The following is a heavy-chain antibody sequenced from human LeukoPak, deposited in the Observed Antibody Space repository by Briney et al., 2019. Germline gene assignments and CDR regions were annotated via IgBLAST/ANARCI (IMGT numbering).Heavy chain of an antibody. CDR1: GGSISSGGSY. CDR3: ARGATRMAWGRTDN. J-gene: IGHJ4*02. Sequence: SETLSLTCTVSGGSISSGGSYWGWIRQPPGKGLEWIGTFYYSGSTYYNPSLESRVAISVDTSKNQFSLKLSSVTAADTAVYYCARGATRMAWGRTDNWGQGTLVTVSS. D-gene: IGHD5-24*01. CDR2: FYYSGST. V-gene: IGHV4-39*07.